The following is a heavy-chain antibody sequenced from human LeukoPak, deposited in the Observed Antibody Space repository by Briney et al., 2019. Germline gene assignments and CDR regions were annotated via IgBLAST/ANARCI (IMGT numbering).Heavy chain of an antibody. D-gene: IGHD3-22*01. Sequence: GGSLRLSCAASGFTFSNYAMSWVRQAPGKGLEWVSTISGSGVSTYYADSVKGQFTISRDNSKNTLYLHMNSLRAEDTSVYYCAKKQWLLPVYFDYWGQGTLVTVSS. J-gene: IGHJ4*02. CDR3: AKKQWLLPVYFDY. V-gene: IGHV3-23*01. CDR2: ISGSGVST. CDR1: GFTFSNYA.